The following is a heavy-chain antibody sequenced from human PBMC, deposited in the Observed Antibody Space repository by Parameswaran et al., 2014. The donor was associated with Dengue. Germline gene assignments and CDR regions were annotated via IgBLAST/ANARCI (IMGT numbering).Heavy chain of an antibody. V-gene: IGHV4-39*01. CDR3: ARLGWVHSAVGSLESY. J-gene: IGHJ4*02. D-gene: IGHD1-26*01. Sequence: WIRQPPGKGLEWIGNIYCSGSTYYNPSLKSRVTISVDTSKNQFSLKLSSVTAADTAVYYCARLGWVHSAVGSLESYWGQGALVTVSS. CDR2: IYCSGST.